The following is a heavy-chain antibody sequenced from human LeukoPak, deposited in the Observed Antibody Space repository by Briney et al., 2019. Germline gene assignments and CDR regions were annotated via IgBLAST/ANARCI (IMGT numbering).Heavy chain of an antibody. CDR1: GGSISSSSYY. D-gene: IGHD6-25*01. CDR3: ARVAGYLPTRWFDP. Sequence: SETLSLTCTVSGGSISSSSYYWGWIRHVPGKGLEWIGEINYTGSTSYNPSLKSRVTISVDTSQNQFFLLLTSVTAADTAVYYCARVAGYLPTRWFDPWGQGTHVTVSS. V-gene: IGHV4-39*07. CDR2: INYTGST. J-gene: IGHJ5*02.